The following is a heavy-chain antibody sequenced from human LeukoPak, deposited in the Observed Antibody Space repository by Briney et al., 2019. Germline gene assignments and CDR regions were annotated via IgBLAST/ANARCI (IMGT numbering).Heavy chain of an antibody. D-gene: IGHD1-26*01. V-gene: IGHV4-34*01. J-gene: IGHJ4*02. CDR2: INHSGST. CDR3: TRGGELMNF. CDR1: GGSLSGYY. Sequence: SETLSLTCAVYGGSLSGYYWSWIRQPPGKGLEWIGEINHSGSTNYNPSLKSRVTISIDASKNQFSLRLSSVTAADTAVYYCTRGGELMNFWGQGTLVTVSS.